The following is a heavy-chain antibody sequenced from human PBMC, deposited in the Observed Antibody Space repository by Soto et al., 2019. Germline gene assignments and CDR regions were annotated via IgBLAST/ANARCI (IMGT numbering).Heavy chain of an antibody. CDR2: IYYTGSP. Sequence: LTCSVSAGSTIGYYWSWIRQPPGKGLEWIGYIYYTGSPNYNPSLKSRVPISVDTSKNQFSLNLSSVTAADTAVYYCGRALAMAGFDCWGQGALVTVSS. CDR1: AGSTIGYY. D-gene: IGHD6-19*01. CDR3: GRALAMAGFDC. V-gene: IGHV4-59*01. J-gene: IGHJ4*01.